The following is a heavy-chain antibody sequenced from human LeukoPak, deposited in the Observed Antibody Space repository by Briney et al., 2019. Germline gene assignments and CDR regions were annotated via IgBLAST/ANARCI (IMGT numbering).Heavy chain of an antibody. Sequence: SETLSLTCAVYGGSFSGYYWSWIRQPPGKGLEWIGEINHSGSTNYNPSLRSRVTISVDTSKNQFSRKLSSVTAADTAVYYCARGAAAVAGRGLGWFDPWGQGTLVTVSS. CDR1: GGSFSGYY. CDR2: INHSGST. D-gene: IGHD6-19*01. CDR3: ARGAAAVAGRGLGWFDP. J-gene: IGHJ5*02. V-gene: IGHV4-34*01.